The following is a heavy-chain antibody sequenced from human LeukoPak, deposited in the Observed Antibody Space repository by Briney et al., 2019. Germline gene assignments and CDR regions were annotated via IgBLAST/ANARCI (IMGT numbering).Heavy chain of an antibody. D-gene: IGHD6-13*01. V-gene: IGHV4-31*03. CDR2: IYYSGST. J-gene: IGHJ4*02. Sequence: SETLSLTCTVSGGSISSGGYYWSWIRQHPGKGLEWIGYIYYSGSTYYNPSLKSRVTISVDTSKNQFSLKLSSVTAADTAVYYCARGYDIAQLAFDYWGQGTLVTVSS. CDR3: ARGYDIAQLAFDY. CDR1: GGSISSGGYY.